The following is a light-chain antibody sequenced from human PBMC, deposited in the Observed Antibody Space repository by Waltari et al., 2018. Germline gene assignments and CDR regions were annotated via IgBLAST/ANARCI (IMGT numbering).Light chain of an antibody. J-gene: IGLJ2*01. Sequence: QSVLTQPPSASGTPGPRVTIPCSARRSNIGLNYVYWYQLLPATAPKLLIYRNNTRPSGVPDRFSGSKSGTSASLAISGLRSEDEADYYCAAWDDSLSLVVFGGGTKLTVL. V-gene: IGLV1-47*01. CDR3: AAWDDSLSLVV. CDR1: RSNIGLNY. CDR2: RNN.